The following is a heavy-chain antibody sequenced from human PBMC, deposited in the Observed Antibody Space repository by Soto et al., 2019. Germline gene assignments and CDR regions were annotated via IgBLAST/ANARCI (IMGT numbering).Heavy chain of an antibody. D-gene: IGHD1-26*01. CDR3: TRALSGSYDH. V-gene: IGHV6-1*01. J-gene: IGHJ5*02. CDR2: TYYRSKWST. Sequence: QILSLTCAISGDSVSSTSSSWNWIRQSPSRGLEWLGRTYYRSKWSTDYAISVKSRITINPDTSNNHFSLQLKSVTPEDTAVYYCTRALSGSYDHWGQGTLVTVSS. CDR1: GDSVSSTSSS.